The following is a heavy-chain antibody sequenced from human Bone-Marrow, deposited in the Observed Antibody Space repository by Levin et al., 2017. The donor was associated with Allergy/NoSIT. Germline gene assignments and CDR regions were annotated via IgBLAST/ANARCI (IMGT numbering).Heavy chain of an antibody. Sequence: PGGSLRLSCKASGSTFTGYGISWVRHVPGQGLEWMGWISTYNGNTRYPQKFQDRVTITRDTSTSTAYMELRSLRSDDTGVYYCARRPPATASLPPDYWGQGTLVTVSS. D-gene: IGHD2-2*01. CDR2: ISTYNGNT. V-gene: IGHV1-18*01. J-gene: IGHJ4*02. CDR3: ARRPPATASLPPDY. CDR1: GSTFTGYG.